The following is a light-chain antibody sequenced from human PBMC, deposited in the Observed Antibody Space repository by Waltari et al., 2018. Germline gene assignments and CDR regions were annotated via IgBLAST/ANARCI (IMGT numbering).Light chain of an antibody. J-gene: IGKJ4*01. Sequence: DIQMTQSPSTLSASVGDRVTITCRASRSISSWLAWYQQKPGKAPKLLIYKASSLESGVPSRFSGSGSGTEFTLTISSLQPDDFATDYCQQYNSYSLTFGGGTKVEIK. CDR3: QQYNSYSLT. CDR1: RSISSW. V-gene: IGKV1-5*03. CDR2: KAS.